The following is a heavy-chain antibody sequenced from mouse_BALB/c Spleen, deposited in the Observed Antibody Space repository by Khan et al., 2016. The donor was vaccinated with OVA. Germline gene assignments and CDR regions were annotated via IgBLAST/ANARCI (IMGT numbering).Heavy chain of an antibody. CDR1: GFTFSSYG. J-gene: IGHJ3*01. CDR2: IRSGGDYT. V-gene: IGHV5-6*01. Sequence: EVQLVESGGDLVKPGGSLKLSCAASGFTFSSYGMSWVRQTPDKRLEWVATIRSGGDYTYYPDSVKGRFTISRDNAKNTLYLQMSSLKSDDTAMYYCASHLTGSFAYWGQGTLVTVSA. D-gene: IGHD4-1*01. CDR3: ASHLTGSFAY.